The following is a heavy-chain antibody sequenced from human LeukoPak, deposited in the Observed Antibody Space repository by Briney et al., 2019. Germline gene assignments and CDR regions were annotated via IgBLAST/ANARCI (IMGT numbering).Heavy chain of an antibody. V-gene: IGHV4-39*01. Sequence: SETLSLTCTVSGGSISSRSYYWGWVRQPPGKWLEWIGSMYYSVNTYYNPSLKSRVTISVDTSKNQFSLNLISVTAADTAVYYCARSRIAAISGFDPWGQGTRVTVSS. CDR1: GGSISSRSYY. D-gene: IGHD6-13*01. CDR3: ARSRIAAISGFDP. CDR2: MYYSVNT. J-gene: IGHJ5*02.